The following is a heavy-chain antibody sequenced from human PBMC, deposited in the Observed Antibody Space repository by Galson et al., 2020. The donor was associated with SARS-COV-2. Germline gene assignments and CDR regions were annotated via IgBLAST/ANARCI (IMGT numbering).Heavy chain of an antibody. D-gene: IGHD3-10*01. V-gene: IGHV4-39*07. CDR1: GDSISRTSYY. J-gene: IGHJ6*02. CDR3: AIDHMKVRRDRYYYYGLDV. CDR2: IYHSGTT. Sequence: SQTLSLTCSVSGDSISRTSYYWTWIRQSPGKGLEWLGTIYHSGTTYYHPSLKSRVTIAVDTSKNQFSLGLKSVTVADTAVYFCAIDHMKVRRDRYYYYGLDVWGEGTMVSVSS.